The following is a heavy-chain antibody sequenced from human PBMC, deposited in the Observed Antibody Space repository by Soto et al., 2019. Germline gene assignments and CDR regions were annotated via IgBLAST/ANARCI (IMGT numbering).Heavy chain of an antibody. V-gene: IGHV4-39*01. D-gene: IGHD1-7*01. CDR3: ARQVEPNYNQPPAFDY. CDR1: GGSISSSSYY. J-gene: IGHJ4*02. Sequence: QLQLQESGPGLVKPSETLSLTCTVSGGSISSSSYYWGWIRQPPGKGLEWIGSIYYSGSTYYNPSLKSRVTIAVGTSKNQCSRKLSTVTAADTAVYYCARQVEPNYNQPPAFDYWCQGTLVTVSS. CDR2: IYYSGST.